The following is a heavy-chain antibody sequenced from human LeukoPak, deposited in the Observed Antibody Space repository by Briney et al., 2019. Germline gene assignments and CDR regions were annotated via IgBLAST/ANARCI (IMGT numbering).Heavy chain of an antibody. J-gene: IGHJ4*02. Sequence: GGSLRLSCAASGFTFSSYGMHWVRQAPGKGLEWVAFIRYDGSNKYYADSVKGRFTISRDNSKNTLYLQMNSLRAEDTAVDYCAKIEGGSYDSSSFDYWGQGTLVTVSS. D-gene: IGHD1-26*01. V-gene: IGHV3-30*02. CDR2: IRYDGSNK. CDR1: GFTFSSYG. CDR3: AKIEGGSYDSSSFDY.